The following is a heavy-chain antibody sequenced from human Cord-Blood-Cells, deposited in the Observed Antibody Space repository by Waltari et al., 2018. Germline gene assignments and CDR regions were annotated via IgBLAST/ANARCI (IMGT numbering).Heavy chain of an antibody. D-gene: IGHD3-22*01. V-gene: IGHV4-4*07. CDR1: GGSISSYS. CDR3: ARDSDDSSGYYYNWFDP. J-gene: IGHJ5*02. Sequence: QVQLQESGPGLVKPSETLSLTCTVSGGSISSYSWSWIRQPAGKGLEWIGRIYTSGSTNYNPSLKSRVTMSVDTSKNQFSLKLSSVTAADTAVYYCARDSDDSSGYYYNWFDPWGQGTLVTVSS. CDR2: IYTSGST.